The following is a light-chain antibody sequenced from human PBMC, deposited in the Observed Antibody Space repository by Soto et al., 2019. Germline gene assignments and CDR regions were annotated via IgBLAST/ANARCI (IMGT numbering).Light chain of an antibody. CDR1: RSDVGGYNY. V-gene: IGLV2-14*01. J-gene: IGLJ1*01. CDR3: SSYTSSSTLV. Sequence: QSALTQPASVSGSPGQSITISCTGTRSDVGGYNYVSWYQQHPGKAPKLVIYEVSNRPSGVSNRFSGSKSGNTASLTISGLQAEDEADYYCSSYTSSSTLVFGTVTKLTVL. CDR2: EVS.